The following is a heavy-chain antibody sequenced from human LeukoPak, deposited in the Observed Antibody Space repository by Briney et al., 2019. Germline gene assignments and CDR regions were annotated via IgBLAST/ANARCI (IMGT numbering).Heavy chain of an antibody. D-gene: IGHD2-2*01. CDR2: IWYDGKNDQ. J-gene: IGHJ3*02. CDR1: GLTFSRYG. V-gene: IGHV3-30*02. Sequence: GGSLRLSCAGSGLTFSRYGMHWIRQAPGKGMEWVAFIWYDGKNDQEYAESVKGRFTISRDNSKNTLYLQMNSLRTEDTAMYYCAKDRCSSSTCREAFEIWGQGTLVTVSS. CDR3: AKDRCSSSTCREAFEI.